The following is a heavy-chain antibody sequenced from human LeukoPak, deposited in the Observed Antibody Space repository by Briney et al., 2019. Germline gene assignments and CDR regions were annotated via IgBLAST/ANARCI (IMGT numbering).Heavy chain of an antibody. V-gene: IGHV3-23*01. CDR3: AKELGFWNGYSSRNNCFDL. CDR1: GFTFSSYA. CDR2: ITTTGGNT. D-gene: IGHD3-3*01. J-gene: IGHJ5*02. Sequence: GGSLRLSCAASGFTFSSYAMSWVRQAPGKGLEWVSTITTTGGNTYYADSVKGRFTISRDNYKSMLYVQMNSLRAEDTAMYYCAKELGFWNGYSSRNNCFDLWGKGTLVPVSS.